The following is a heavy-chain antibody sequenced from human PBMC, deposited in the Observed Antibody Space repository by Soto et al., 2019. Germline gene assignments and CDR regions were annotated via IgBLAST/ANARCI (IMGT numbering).Heavy chain of an antibody. Sequence: QVQLVQSGAEVKKPGASVKVSCKASGYTFTRYRISWVRQAPGQELEWMGWISAYNGNTKYAQKLQGRVTMTTDTSTSTAYMELRSLRSDDTAVYYCARDAVDSSGYYLYYYYGMDVWGQGTTVTVSS. D-gene: IGHD3-22*01. J-gene: IGHJ6*02. CDR2: ISAYNGNT. CDR3: ARDAVDSSGYYLYYYYGMDV. V-gene: IGHV1-18*01. CDR1: GYTFTRYR.